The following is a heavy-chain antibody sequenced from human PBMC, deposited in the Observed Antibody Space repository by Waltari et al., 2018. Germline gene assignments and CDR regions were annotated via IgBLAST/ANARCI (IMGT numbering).Heavy chain of an antibody. D-gene: IGHD3-10*01. CDR1: GFPFSTYA. Sequence: EVHLLESGGGLVQPGESLRLSCAASGFPFSTYAMTWVRQAPGKGLGWVSAISGSADNTYYADSVKGRFTISRDNSKNKLYLQMKSLRAEDTAVYYCAKELPRITMVRGVIRRPDKMHQFDYWGQGTLVTVSS. CDR3: AKELPRITMVRGVIRRPDKMHQFDY. V-gene: IGHV3-23*01. J-gene: IGHJ4*02. CDR2: ISGSADNT.